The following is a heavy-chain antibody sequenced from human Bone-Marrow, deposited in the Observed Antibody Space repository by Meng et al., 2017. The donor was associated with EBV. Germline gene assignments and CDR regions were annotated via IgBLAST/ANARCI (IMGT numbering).Heavy chain of an antibody. D-gene: IGHD3-9*01. CDR2: MHYRGST. CDR1: GGCASSTSYF. CDR3: AREILTRRVGEDYGMDV. Sequence: VQLQESGAGLWKHAETLSLTCTVSGGCASSTSYFWSWIRQPPGKGLEWIGYMHYRGSTNYNPSLKSRVTISVDASKSQFSLNLTSVTAADTALYYCAREILTRRVGEDYGMDVWGQGTLVTVSS. V-gene: IGHV4-61*01. J-gene: IGHJ6*02.